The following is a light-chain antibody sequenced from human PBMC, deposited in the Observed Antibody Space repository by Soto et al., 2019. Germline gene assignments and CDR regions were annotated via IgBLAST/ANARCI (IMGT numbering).Light chain of an antibody. CDR1: QSISRY. Sequence: DIQMTQSPSSLSASVGDRITITFRASQSISRYLNWYQHKPGKAPKLLINAASSLESGVPSRFSGSGSGTEFTLTISGLQPDDFATYYCQQYNSYSWTFGQGTKVDNK. V-gene: IGKV1-5*01. CDR3: QQYNSYSWT. J-gene: IGKJ1*01. CDR2: AAS.